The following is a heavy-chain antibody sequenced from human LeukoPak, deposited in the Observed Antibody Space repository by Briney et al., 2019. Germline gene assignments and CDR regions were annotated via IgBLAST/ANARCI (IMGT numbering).Heavy chain of an antibody. CDR2: IYGGGST. Sequence: GGSLSLSCAASGFTVSSNYMSWVRQAPGKGLEWVSVIYGGGSTYYADSVKGRFTISRDNSKNTLYLQMNSLRAEDTAVYYCAREVPATAMYFDYWGQGTLVTVSS. D-gene: IGHD2-2*01. V-gene: IGHV3-53*01. J-gene: IGHJ4*02. CDR1: GFTVSSNY. CDR3: AREVPATAMYFDY.